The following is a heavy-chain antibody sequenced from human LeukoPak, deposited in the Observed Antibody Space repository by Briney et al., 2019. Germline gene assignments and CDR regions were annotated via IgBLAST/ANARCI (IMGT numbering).Heavy chain of an antibody. CDR1: GFTFSNYA. Sequence: PGGSLRLSCAASGFTFSNYAMNWVRQAPGKGLEWVSAITNSGDNTYYADSVKGRFTISRDNSKNTLYLQINSLRAEDTAIYYCAKAPMEDSWYIHFDYWGQGTLVTVSS. CDR2: ITNSGDNT. V-gene: IGHV3-23*01. D-gene: IGHD6-13*01. CDR3: AKAPMEDSWYIHFDY. J-gene: IGHJ4*02.